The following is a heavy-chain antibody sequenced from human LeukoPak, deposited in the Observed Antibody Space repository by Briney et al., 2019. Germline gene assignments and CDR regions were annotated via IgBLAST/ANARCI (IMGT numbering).Heavy chain of an antibody. CDR2: IYASGST. D-gene: IGHD1-14*01. CDR3: ARRTSPHGFDI. J-gene: IGHJ3*02. CDR1: GGSISSYY. V-gene: IGHV4-4*07. Sequence: SEILSLTCTVSGGSISSYYWSWIRQPAGKGLEWIGRIYASGSTKYNPSLKSRVTMSVDTSNNQFSLKVNSVSAADTAIYFCARRTSPHGFDIWGQGTMVTVSS.